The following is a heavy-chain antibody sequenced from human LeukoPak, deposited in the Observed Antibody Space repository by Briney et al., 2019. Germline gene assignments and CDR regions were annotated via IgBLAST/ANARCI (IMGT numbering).Heavy chain of an antibody. Sequence: SETLSLTCAVYGGSFSGYYWNWIRQPPGKGLEWIGEINHSGSTNYNPSLKSRVTISVDTSKNQFSLKLSSVTAADTAVCYCAREGGTTGTETFGMDVWGQGTTVTVSS. J-gene: IGHJ6*02. V-gene: IGHV4-34*01. D-gene: IGHD1-1*01. CDR1: GGSFSGYY. CDR3: AREGGTTGTETFGMDV. CDR2: INHSGST.